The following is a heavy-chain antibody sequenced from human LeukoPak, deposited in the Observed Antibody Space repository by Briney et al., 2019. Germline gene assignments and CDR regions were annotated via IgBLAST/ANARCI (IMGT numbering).Heavy chain of an antibody. D-gene: IGHD6-13*01. CDR1: GYTFTSYD. CDR3: ARLEKSSSWGFDY. V-gene: IGHV1-8*01. Sequence: GASVKVSCKASGYTFTSYDINWVRQAAGQGLEWMGWMNPNSGNTGYAQKFQGRVTMTRNTSIRTAYMELSSLRSEDTAVYYCARLEKSSSWGFDYWGQGTLVTVSS. J-gene: IGHJ4*02. CDR2: MNPNSGNT.